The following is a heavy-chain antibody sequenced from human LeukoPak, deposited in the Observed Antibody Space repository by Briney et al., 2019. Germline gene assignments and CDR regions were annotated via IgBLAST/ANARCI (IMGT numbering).Heavy chain of an antibody. CDR1: GGSISSYY. D-gene: IGHD1-14*01. J-gene: IGHJ3*02. CDR3: ARPNRGRGAFDI. CDR2: IYTSGST. Sequence: PSETLSLTCTVSGGSISSYYWSWIRQPPGKGLEWIGYIYTSGSTNSNPSLKSRVTISVDTSKNQFSLKLSSVTAADTAVYYCARPNRGRGAFDIWGQGTMVTVSS. V-gene: IGHV4-4*09.